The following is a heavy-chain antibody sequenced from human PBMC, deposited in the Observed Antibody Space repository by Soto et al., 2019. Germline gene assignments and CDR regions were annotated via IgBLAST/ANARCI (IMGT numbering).Heavy chain of an antibody. CDR3: ARWPDGYYYYGMDV. Sequence: QVQLVQSGAEVKKPGASVKVSCKASGYTFTSYDINWVRQATGQGLEWMGWMNPNSGNTGYAQKFQGRVTMTRNTSISTAYMELGSLRSEDRAVYYCARWPDGYYYYGMDVWGQGTTVTVSS. CDR1: GYTFTSYD. V-gene: IGHV1-8*01. CDR2: MNPNSGNT. J-gene: IGHJ6*02.